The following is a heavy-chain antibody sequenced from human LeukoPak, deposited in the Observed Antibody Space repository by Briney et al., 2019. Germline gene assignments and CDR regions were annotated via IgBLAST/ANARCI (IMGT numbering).Heavy chain of an antibody. J-gene: IGHJ6*03. CDR2: LSDSGENS. CDR1: GFNLSRFA. V-gene: IGHV3-23*01. D-gene: IGHD5-18*01. Sequence: GESLKISCAASGFNLSRFAMTWVRQAPGMGLEWVSSLSDSGENSYYADSVKGRFIISRDSSQNTLYLRMNNLRTEDTAVYYCAKVRPGYSHYFYFMDVWATGTMVTVSS. CDR3: AKVRPGYSHYFYFMDV.